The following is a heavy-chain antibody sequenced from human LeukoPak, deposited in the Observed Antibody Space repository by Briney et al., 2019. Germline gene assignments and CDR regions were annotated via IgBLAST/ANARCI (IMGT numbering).Heavy chain of an antibody. CDR1: EFTVSSNY. Sequence: GGSLRLSCAASEFTVSSNYMTWVRQAPGKGLEWVSVIYSGGSTYYADSVQGRFTISRDDSKNTLYLQMSSLRAEDTAVYYCVKGLLRGLPYYFDYWGQGTLVTVSS. V-gene: IGHV3-66*02. CDR2: IYSGGST. J-gene: IGHJ4*02. D-gene: IGHD3-3*01. CDR3: VKGLLRGLPYYFDY.